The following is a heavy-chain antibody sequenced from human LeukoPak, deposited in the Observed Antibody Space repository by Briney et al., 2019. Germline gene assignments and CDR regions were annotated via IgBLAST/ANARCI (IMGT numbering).Heavy chain of an antibody. CDR1: GCKFKGAW. CDR3: TTEPRD. CDR2: IKSKTDGETT. Sequence: GGSLRLSCAASGCKFKGAWMSWVGQAPGRGLEWVGRIKSKTDGETTDYAAAVTGRFTISRDDSKNRLYLQMDSLKTEDTAVYYCTTEPRDWGQGTLVTVSS. V-gene: IGHV3-15*01. J-gene: IGHJ1*01.